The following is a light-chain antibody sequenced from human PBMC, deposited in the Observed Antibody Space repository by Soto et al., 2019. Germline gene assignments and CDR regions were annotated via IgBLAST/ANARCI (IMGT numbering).Light chain of an antibody. CDR2: GNR. CDR3: QAYDYSLTASV. Sequence: QSVLTQPPSVSGAPGQRVTLSCTGNTSNLGAGYDVHWYQQLPGAAPKLVIFGNRNRPSGVPERFFGSKSGTSASLAITGLQAEDEADYYCQAYDYSLTASVFGGGTQLTVL. V-gene: IGLV1-40*01. J-gene: IGLJ3*02. CDR1: TSNLGAGYD.